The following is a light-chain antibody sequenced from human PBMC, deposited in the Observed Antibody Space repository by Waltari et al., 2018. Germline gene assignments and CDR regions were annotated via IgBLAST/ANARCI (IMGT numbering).Light chain of an antibody. V-gene: IGKV1-39*01. CDR1: QSISRY. CDR2: AAS. J-gene: IGKJ1*01. CDR3: QQYYSYPWT. Sequence: DIQMTQSPSSLSASVGDRVTITCRASQSISRYLNWFQHKPGKAPNLLIYAASTLQSGVPSRFSGSGSGTDFSLIISCLQSEDFATYYCQQYYSYPWTFGQGTKVEI.